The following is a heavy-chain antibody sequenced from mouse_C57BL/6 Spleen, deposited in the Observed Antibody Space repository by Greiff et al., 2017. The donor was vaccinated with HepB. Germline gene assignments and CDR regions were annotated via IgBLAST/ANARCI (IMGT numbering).Heavy chain of an antibody. CDR1: GYTFTSYW. V-gene: IGHV1-50*01. D-gene: IGHD4-1*01. J-gene: IGHJ2*01. Sequence: QVQLQQPGAELVKPGASVKLSCKASGYTFTSYWMQWVKQRPGQGLEWIGEIDPSDSYTNYNHKFKGQATLTVDTSSSTAYMQLSSLTSEDSAVYYCARTGNYFDDWGQGTTLTVSS. CDR2: IDPSDSYT. CDR3: ARTGNYFDD.